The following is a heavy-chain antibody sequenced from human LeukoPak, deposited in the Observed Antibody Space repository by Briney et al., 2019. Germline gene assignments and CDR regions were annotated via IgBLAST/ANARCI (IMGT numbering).Heavy chain of an antibody. J-gene: IGHJ4*02. CDR2: IIPIFGTA. CDR3: ARDLGSGWSSFDY. CDR1: GGTFSSYA. D-gene: IGHD6-19*01. Sequence: GSSVKVSCKACGGTFSSYAISWVRQAPGQGLEWMGRIIPIFGTANYAQKFQGRVTITTDESTSTAYMELSSLRSEDTAVYYCARDLGSGWSSFDYWGQGTLVTVSS. V-gene: IGHV1-69*05.